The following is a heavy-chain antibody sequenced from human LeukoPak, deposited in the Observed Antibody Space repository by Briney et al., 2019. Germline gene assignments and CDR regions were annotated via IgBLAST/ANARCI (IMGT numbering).Heavy chain of an antibody. V-gene: IGHV3-23*01. CDR3: ARGYSSSSPDYYYYYYMDV. D-gene: IGHD6-6*01. CDR1: GFTFSSYA. J-gene: IGHJ6*03. Sequence: GGSPRLSCAASGFTFSSYAMSWVRQAPGKGLEWVSAISGSGGSTYYADSVKGRFTISRDNSKNTLYLQMNSLRAEDTAGYYCARGYSSSSPDYYYYYYMDVWGKGTTVTVSS. CDR2: ISGSGGST.